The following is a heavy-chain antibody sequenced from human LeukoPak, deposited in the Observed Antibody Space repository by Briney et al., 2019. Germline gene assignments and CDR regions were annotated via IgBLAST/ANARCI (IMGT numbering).Heavy chain of an antibody. CDR3: ARAQKYSYDAFDI. CDR2: ISPDGNDK. CDR1: GFTFSSYG. Sequence: PGRSLRLSCAASGFTFSSYGMHWVRQAPGKGLEWVAIISPDGNDKYYADSVKGRFTISRDNAKNSLYLQMNSLSAEDTAVYYCARAQKYSYDAFDIWGQGTMVTVSS. J-gene: IGHJ3*02. D-gene: IGHD4-11*01. V-gene: IGHV3-30*03.